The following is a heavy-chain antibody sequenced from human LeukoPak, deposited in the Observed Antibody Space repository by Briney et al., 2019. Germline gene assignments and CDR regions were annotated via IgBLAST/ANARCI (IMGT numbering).Heavy chain of an antibody. CDR2: ISSSSSYI. D-gene: IGHD3-9*01. Sequence: PGGSLRLSCAASGFTFSSYSMNWVRQAPGKGLEWVSSISSSSSYIYYADSVKGRFTISRDNAKNSLYLQMNSLRAEDTAVYYCAREDYDILTGYLYYYMDVWGKGTTVTISS. J-gene: IGHJ6*03. CDR1: GFTFSSYS. V-gene: IGHV3-21*01. CDR3: AREDYDILTGYLYYYMDV.